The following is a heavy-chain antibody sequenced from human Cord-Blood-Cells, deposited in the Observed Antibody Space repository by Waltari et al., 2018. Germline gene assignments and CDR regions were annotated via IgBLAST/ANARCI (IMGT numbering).Heavy chain of an antibody. CDR1: GYTFTGYY. CDR2: INPNSGGT. D-gene: IGHD7-27*01. V-gene: IGHV1-2*02. Sequence: QVQLVQSGAEVKKPGASVKVSCKASGYTFTGYYMHWVRQAPGQGLEWMGWINPNSGGTNDAQKFQCRVTMTRDTAISTAYMELSRLRSDDTAVYYCARGSGDTGYFDYWGQGTLVTVSS. CDR3: ARGSGDTGYFDY. J-gene: IGHJ4*02.